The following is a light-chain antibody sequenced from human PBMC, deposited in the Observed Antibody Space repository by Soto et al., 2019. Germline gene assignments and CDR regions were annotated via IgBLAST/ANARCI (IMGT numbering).Light chain of an antibody. CDR2: EGS. J-gene: IGLJ1*01. CDR3: CSYAGSYV. Sequence: QSVLTQPASVSGSPGQSITISCTGTSSDVGSYNLVSWYQQHPGKAPKLMIYEGSTRPSGVSNRFSGSKSGNTASLTISGLQAEDEADYYCCSYAGSYVFGTGTKVTVL. V-gene: IGLV2-23*01. CDR1: SSDVGSYNL.